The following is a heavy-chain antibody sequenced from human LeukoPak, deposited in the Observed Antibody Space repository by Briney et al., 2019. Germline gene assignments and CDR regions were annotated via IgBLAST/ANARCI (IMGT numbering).Heavy chain of an antibody. CDR3: ARGRRYDFWSGYQLHQFDY. J-gene: IGHJ4*02. CDR1: GGSFSGYY. CDR2: INHSGST. Sequence: SETLSLTCAVYGGSFSGYYWSWIRQPPGKGLEWIGEINHSGSTNYNPSLKSRVTISVDTSKNQFSLKLRSVTAADTAVYYCARGRRYDFWSGYQLHQFDYWGQGTLVTVSS. D-gene: IGHD3-3*01. V-gene: IGHV4-34*01.